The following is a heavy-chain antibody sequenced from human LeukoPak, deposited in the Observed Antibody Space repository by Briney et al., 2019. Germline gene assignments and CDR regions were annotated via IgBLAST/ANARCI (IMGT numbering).Heavy chain of an antibody. CDR2: INPNSGGT. J-gene: IGHJ3*02. CDR3: ARDQQWLVPVSAFDI. V-gene: IGHV1-2*02. Sequence: ASVKVSCKASGYTFTGYYMHWVRQAPGQGLEWMGWINPNSGGTNYAQKFQGRVTMTRDTSISTAYMELSRLRSDDTAVYYCARDQQWLVPVSAFDIWGQGTMVTVSS. CDR1: GYTFTGYY. D-gene: IGHD6-19*01.